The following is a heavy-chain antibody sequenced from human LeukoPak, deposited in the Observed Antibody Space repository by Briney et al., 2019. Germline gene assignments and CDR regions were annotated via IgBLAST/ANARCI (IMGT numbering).Heavy chain of an antibody. J-gene: IGHJ4*02. CDR1: GLTVTTYS. D-gene: IGHD1-26*01. CDR2: ISSGTI. Sequence: QPGPSLRPFCAAAGLTVTTYSMKWVRQAPGQGLEWLSHISSGTIAYADSVKGRFTISRDIGKNSLYLQMNNLRVEDTAVYYCARDFGYSFDYWGQGTLVTVSS. V-gene: IGHV3-48*01. CDR3: ARDFGYSFDY.